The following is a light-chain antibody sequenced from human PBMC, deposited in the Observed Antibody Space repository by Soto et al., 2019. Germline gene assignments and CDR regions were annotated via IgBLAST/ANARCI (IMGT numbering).Light chain of an antibody. Sequence: EIVMTQSPATLSVSPGERATLSCRASQSVYNNLAWYQQKPVQAPRRLIYGASTTSTRIPARFSGSGSGTEFTLTISSLQSEEFAVYYGQQYNNWSTVTFGPGTKVEIK. CDR2: GAS. CDR3: QQYNNWSTVT. CDR1: QSVYNN. J-gene: IGKJ3*01. V-gene: IGKV3-15*01.